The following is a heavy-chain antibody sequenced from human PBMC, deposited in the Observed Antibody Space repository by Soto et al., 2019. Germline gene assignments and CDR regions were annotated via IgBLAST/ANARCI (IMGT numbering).Heavy chain of an antibody. V-gene: IGHV4-4*02. CDR1: GGSISSSNW. CDR2: IYHSGST. Sequence: QAQLQESGPGLVKPSGTLSLTCAVSGGSISSSNWWSWVRQPPGKGLEWIGDIYHSGSTNYNPSLKSRVTISVDKSKNRCSLKLSSVTAADTAVYYCARGGYSYGRPDPGFDYWGQGTLVTVSS. D-gene: IGHD5-18*01. CDR3: ARGGYSYGRPDPGFDY. J-gene: IGHJ4*02.